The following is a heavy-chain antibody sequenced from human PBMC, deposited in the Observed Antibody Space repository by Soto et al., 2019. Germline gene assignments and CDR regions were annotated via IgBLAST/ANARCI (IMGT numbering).Heavy chain of an antibody. CDR3: ARDTMVRGVIPYYFDY. CDR1: GFMLRNFA. Sequence: GGSLRLSCAASGFMLRNFAMSWVRQAPGKGLEWVAYISSSSNSTYYADSVRGRFTISRDNAKNSLYLQMNSLRAEDTAVYYCARDTMVRGVIPYYFDYWGQGTLVTVSS. V-gene: IGHV3-48*01. CDR2: ISSSSNST. D-gene: IGHD3-10*01. J-gene: IGHJ4*02.